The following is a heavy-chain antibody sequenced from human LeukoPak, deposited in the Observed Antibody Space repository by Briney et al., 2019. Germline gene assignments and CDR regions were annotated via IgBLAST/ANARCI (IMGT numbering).Heavy chain of an antibody. D-gene: IGHD2-21*02. Sequence: PGGSLRLSCAASGFTFSSYEMNWVRQAPGKGLEWVAVISYDGSNKYYADSVKGRFTISRDNSKNTLYLQMNSLRAEDTAVYYCARVPHMWCGGDCYYFDYWGQGTLVTVSS. V-gene: IGHV3-30-3*01. J-gene: IGHJ4*02. CDR1: GFTFSSYE. CDR3: ARVPHMWCGGDCYYFDY. CDR2: ISYDGSNK.